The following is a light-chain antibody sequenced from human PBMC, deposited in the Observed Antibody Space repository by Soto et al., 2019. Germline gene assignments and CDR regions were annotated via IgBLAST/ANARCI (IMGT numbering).Light chain of an antibody. CDR2: AAS. V-gene: IGKV1D-16*01. J-gene: IGKJ4*01. CDR3: QQYYIYPLT. Sequence: DVQMTQSPSSLSASVGDRVSITCRASEDINGWLAWYQQKPGTAPKSLIYAASILQTGVPSRFSGSGSGTDFTLTISSLQPEDSATYYCQQYYIYPLTFGGGTKVEIK. CDR1: EDINGW.